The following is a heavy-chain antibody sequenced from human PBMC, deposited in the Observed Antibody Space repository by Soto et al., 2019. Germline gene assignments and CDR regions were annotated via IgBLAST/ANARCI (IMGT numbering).Heavy chain of an antibody. CDR3: AKDRYDCWSGPIRFDP. D-gene: IGHD3-3*01. V-gene: IGHV3-23*01. CDR1: GFTFSSYA. J-gene: IGHJ5*02. CDR2: ISGSGGST. Sequence: EVQLLESGGGLVQPGGSLRLSCAASGFTFSSYAMSWVRQAPGKGLEWVSAISGSGGSTYYADSVKGRFTISRDNSKNTVYLQMNNLRAENTAVYYCAKDRYDCWSGPIRFDPWGQGTLVTVSS.